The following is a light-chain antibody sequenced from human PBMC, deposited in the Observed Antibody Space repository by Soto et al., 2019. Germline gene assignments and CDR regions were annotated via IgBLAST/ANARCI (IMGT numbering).Light chain of an antibody. V-gene: IGLV1-51*02. CDR2: END. J-gene: IGLJ1*01. CDR3: GTWDSSLSAGYV. Sequence: QSVLTQPPSVSAAPGQTVTISCSGSSSNIGNNYVSWYQQLPGTAPKLLIYENDKRPSGIPDRFSGSKSGTSATLGITGLQTGDEADYYCGTWDSSLSAGYVFGTGTTLTVL. CDR1: SSNIGNNY.